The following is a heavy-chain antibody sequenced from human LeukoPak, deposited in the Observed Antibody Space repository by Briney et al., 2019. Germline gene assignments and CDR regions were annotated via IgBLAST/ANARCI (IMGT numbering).Heavy chain of an antibody. CDR2: IWYDGSNK. Sequence: GGSLRLSSAASGFTFSSYGMHWVRQAPGKGLEWVAVIWYDGSNKYYADSVKGRFTISRDNSKNTLYLQMNSLRAEDTAVYYCAGAYCGGDCYSWAFDIWGQGTMVTVSS. D-gene: IGHD2-21*01. V-gene: IGHV3-33*01. CDR3: AGAYCGGDCYSWAFDI. CDR1: GFTFSSYG. J-gene: IGHJ3*02.